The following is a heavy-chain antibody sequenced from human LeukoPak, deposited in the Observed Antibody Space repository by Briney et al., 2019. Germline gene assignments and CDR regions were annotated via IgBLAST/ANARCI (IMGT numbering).Heavy chain of an antibody. CDR1: GGSFSGYY. CDR2: INHSGST. Sequence: SETLSLTCAVYGGSFSGYYWSWIRQPPGKGLEWIGEINHSGSTKYNPSLKSRVTISVDTSKNQFSLKLSSVTAADTAVYYCARGSDYDSSGYYYEYFDYWGQGTLVTVSS. V-gene: IGHV4-34*01. J-gene: IGHJ4*02. CDR3: ARGSDYDSSGYYYEYFDY. D-gene: IGHD3-22*01.